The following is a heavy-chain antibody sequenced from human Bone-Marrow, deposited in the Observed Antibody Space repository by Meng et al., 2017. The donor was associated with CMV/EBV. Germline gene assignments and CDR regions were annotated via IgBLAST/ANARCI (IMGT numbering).Heavy chain of an antibody. Sequence: KVSCKGSGYSFTSYWIGWVRQMPGKGLEWMGIIYPGDSDTRYSPSFQGQVTISADKSISTAYLQWSSLKASDTATYYCARHETHPPLYYFDYWGQGALVTGSS. CDR2: IYPGDSDT. CDR3: ARHETHPPLYYFDY. CDR1: GYSFTSYW. D-gene: IGHD2/OR15-2a*01. V-gene: IGHV5-51*01. J-gene: IGHJ4*02.